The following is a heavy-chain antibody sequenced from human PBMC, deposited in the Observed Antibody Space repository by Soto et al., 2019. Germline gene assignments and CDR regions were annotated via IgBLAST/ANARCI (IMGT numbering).Heavy chain of an antibody. CDR3: VKERSGHSYADS. CDR1: GFIFSNYA. J-gene: IGHJ4*02. D-gene: IGHD5-18*01. Sequence: EVQLLESGGGLVQPGGSLRLSCVASGFIFSNYAISWLRQGPGKGLEWVSAICGSGGSTYYADSVKGRFTISRDNSKNTLYLQMNSLRVEDSAVYYCVKERSGHSYADSWGQGTLVTVSS. CDR2: ICGSGGST. V-gene: IGHV3-23*01.